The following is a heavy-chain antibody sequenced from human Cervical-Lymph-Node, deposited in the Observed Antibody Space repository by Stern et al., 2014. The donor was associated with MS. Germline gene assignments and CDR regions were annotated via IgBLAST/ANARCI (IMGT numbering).Heavy chain of an antibody. CDR3: ARDLRYYYDSSGYYYRWFDP. D-gene: IGHD3-22*01. V-gene: IGHV4-31*03. CDR2: IYYSGSS. Sequence: QVQLQESGPGLVKPSQTLSLTCTVSGGSISSGGYYWSWIRQHPGKGLEWIGYIYYSGSSYYHPSLKSRVTISVDTSKNQFSLKLSSVTAADTAVYYCARDLRYYYDSSGYYYRWFDPWGQGTLVTVSS. CDR1: GGSISSGGYY. J-gene: IGHJ5*02.